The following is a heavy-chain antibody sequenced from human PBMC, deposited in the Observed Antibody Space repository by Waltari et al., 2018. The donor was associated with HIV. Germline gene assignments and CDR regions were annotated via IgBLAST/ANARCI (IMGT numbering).Heavy chain of an antibody. J-gene: IGHJ5*02. D-gene: IGHD3-10*01. CDR2: IKPDGSGT. Sequence: VAKIKPDGSGTFYADSVTGRFTISRDNAKNLLFLQMTTLRVEDTAVYFCTKEEFWRFDPWGQGTLVTVSS. CDR3: TKEEFWRFDP. V-gene: IGHV3-7*03.